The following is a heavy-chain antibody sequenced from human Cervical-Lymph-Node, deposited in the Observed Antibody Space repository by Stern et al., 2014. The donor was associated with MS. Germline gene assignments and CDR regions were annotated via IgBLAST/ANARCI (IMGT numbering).Heavy chain of an antibody. D-gene: IGHD4-17*01. J-gene: IGHJ4*02. Sequence: VQLVASGAEVTKPGESLKISCKGAGYSFTANWIACVRQMPGKGLEWMGIIYPGDSDPRYSPSFQGQVTISADKSISTAYLQWSSLKASDTAMYYCARDYGDYAFDYWGQGTLVTVSS. CDR1: GYSFTANW. CDR2: IYPGDSDP. V-gene: IGHV5-51*01. CDR3: ARDYGDYAFDY.